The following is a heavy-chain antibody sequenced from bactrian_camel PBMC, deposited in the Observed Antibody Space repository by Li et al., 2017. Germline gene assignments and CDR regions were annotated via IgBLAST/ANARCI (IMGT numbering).Heavy chain of an antibody. CDR3: AAAPCGSVFDRFRVARLRDGDFRY. Sequence: HVQLVESGGGSVQAGGSLRLSCATSGDTYSNSCMAWFRQAPGMEREGVAGVYTAGGATYYADSVEGRVTISQDNAKDTVSLQMSSLRPEDTAMYYCAAAPCGSVFDRFRVARLRDGDFRYWGQGTQVTVS. CDR1: GDTYSNSC. V-gene: IGHV3S6*01. D-gene: IGHD7*01. CDR2: VYTAGGAT. J-gene: IGHJ6*01.